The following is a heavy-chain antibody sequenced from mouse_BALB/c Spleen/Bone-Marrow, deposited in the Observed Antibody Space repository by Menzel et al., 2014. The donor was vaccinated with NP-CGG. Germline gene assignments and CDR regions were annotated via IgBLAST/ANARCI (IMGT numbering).Heavy chain of an antibody. CDR1: GYSITSGYS. D-gene: IGHD2-1*01. J-gene: IGHJ1*01. CDR2: IHYSGST. CDR3: VDYGNYWYFDV. Sequence: EVKLMESGPDLVKPSQSLSLTCTVTGYSITSGYSWHWIRQFPGNKLEWMGYIHYSGSTNYNPSLKSRISITRDTSKNQFFLQLNFVTTEDTATYYSVDYGNYWYFDVWGAGTTVTVSS. V-gene: IGHV3-1*02.